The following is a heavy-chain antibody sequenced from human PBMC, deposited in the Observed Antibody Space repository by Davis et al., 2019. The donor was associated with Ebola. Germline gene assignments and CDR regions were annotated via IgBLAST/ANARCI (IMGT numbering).Heavy chain of an antibody. CDR3: ARGPRWLRSHFDY. D-gene: IGHD5-12*01. V-gene: IGHV4-34*01. CDR1: GGSFSGYY. CDR2: INHSVST. J-gene: IGHJ4*02. Sequence: MPSETLSLTCAVYGGSFSGYYWSWIRQPPGKGPEWIGEINHSVSTNYNPPLKGRVTISVDTSKNQFSLKLSSVTAADTAVYYCARGPRWLRSHFDYWGQGTLVTVSS.